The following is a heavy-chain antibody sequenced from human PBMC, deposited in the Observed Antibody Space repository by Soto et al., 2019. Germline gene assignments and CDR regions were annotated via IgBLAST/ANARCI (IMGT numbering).Heavy chain of an antibody. CDR3: ARYGSGSYLTYYYGMDV. D-gene: IGHD3-10*01. V-gene: IGHV4-31*03. CDR2: IYYSGST. CDR1: GGSISSGGYY. J-gene: IGHJ6*02. Sequence: SETLSLTCTVSGGSISSGGYYWSWIRQHPGKGLEWIGYIYYSGSTYYNPSLKSRVTISVDTSKNQFSLKLSSVTAADTAVYYCARYGSGSYLTYYYGMDVWGQGTTVTVSS.